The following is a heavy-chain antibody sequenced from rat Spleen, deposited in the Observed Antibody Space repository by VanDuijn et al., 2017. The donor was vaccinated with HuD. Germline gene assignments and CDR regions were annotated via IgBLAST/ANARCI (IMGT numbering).Heavy chain of an antibody. V-gene: IGHV5-7*01. CDR3: AGRRYYDGSYYPFDD. Sequence: EVRLVESGGGLVRPGRSLKLSCAASGFTFSDYNMAWVRQAPKKGLEWVAIISNDDRHTYYRDSVKGRFTISRDNANSTLYLQMESLGSEDRATHYCAGRRYYDGSYYPFDDWGQGVMVTVSA. J-gene: IGHJ2*01. D-gene: IGHD1-12*02. CDR2: ISNDDRHT. CDR1: GFTFSDYN.